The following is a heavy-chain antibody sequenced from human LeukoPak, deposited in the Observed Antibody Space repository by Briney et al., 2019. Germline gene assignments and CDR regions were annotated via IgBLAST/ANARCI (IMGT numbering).Heavy chain of an antibody. CDR2: IRYDGSNK. CDR3: AKGKNTGSYLSHVDY. J-gene: IGHJ4*02. V-gene: IGHV3-30*02. Sequence: GGSLRLSCAASGFTFSSYGMHWVRQAPGKGLEWVAFIRYDGSNKYYADSVKGRFTISRDNAKNSLYLQMNSLRTEDTALYYCAKGKNTGSYLSHVDYWGQGTLVTVSS. CDR1: GFTFSSYG. D-gene: IGHD3-10*01.